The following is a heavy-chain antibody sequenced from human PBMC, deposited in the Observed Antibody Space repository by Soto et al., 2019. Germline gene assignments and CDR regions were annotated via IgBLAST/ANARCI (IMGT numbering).Heavy chain of an antibody. J-gene: IGHJ4*01. CDR1: GFTVSNKY. CDR3: ASQTTPSEIYYD. V-gene: IGHV3-53*01. CDR2: IYSNDNR. D-gene: IGHD3-3*01. Sequence: GGSLRLSCVASGFTVSNKYMSWVRQAPGKGLEWVSIIYSNDNRYYADSVKGRFTISRDNSKNTLYLYMNSLRADDTAVYYCASQTTPSEIYYDWGNGTLVTVSS.